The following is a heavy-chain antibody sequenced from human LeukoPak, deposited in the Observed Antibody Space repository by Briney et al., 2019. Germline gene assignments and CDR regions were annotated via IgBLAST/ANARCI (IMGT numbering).Heavy chain of an antibody. CDR1: GFAFSSSW. D-gene: IGHD3-22*01. CDR3: ARETSGYSGS. CDR2: IDSDGRKT. Sequence: PGGSLRPSCAAPGFAFSSSWLHWGRQAPGKGLVWVSRIDSDGRKTRSADSAKGRFTISRDNAQNSLYLEKTSLRAEDTAVYYCARETSGYSGSWGQGTLVTVSS. V-gene: IGHV3-74*01. J-gene: IGHJ5*02.